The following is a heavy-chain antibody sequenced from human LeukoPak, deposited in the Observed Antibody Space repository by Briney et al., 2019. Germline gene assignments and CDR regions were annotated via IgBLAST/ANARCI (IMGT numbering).Heavy chain of an antibody. CDR3: AKANGAIFGVAGYFDY. CDR1: GFSFRSYA. J-gene: IGHJ4*02. D-gene: IGHD3-3*02. V-gene: IGHV3-23*01. Sequence: GGSLRLSCAASGFSFRSYAMSWGRQAPGKGLEWVSAISGSGTNTYYADSVKGRFTISRDNSKNTLDLQMNSLRAEDTAVYYCAKANGAIFGVAGYFDYWGQGTLVTVSS. CDR2: ISGSGTNT.